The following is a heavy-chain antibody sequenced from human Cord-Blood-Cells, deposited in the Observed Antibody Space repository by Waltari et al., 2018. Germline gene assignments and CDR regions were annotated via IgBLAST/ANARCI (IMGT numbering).Heavy chain of an antibody. V-gene: IGHV4-34*01. CDR3: ARGAGSGSYYNWCDP. D-gene: IGHD3-10*01. J-gene: IGHJ5*02. CDR1: GGSFSGYY. Sequence: QVQLQQWGAGLLKPSETLSLTCAVYGGSFSGYYWSWIRQPPGKGLEWIGEINQSGSTNYNPSLKSRVTISVDTSKNQFSLKLSSVTAADTAVYYCARGAGSGSYYNWCDPWGQGTLVTVSS. CDR2: INQSGST.